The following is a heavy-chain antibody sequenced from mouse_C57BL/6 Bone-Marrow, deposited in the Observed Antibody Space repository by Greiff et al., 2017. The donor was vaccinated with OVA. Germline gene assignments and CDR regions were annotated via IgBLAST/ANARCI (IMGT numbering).Heavy chain of an antibody. CDR1: GYTFTSYW. Sequence: VQLQQPGAELVKPGASVKVSCKASGYTFTSYWMHWVKQRPGQGLEWIGAIYPGNSDTSYNQKFKGKAKLTAVTSASTAYMELSSLTNEDSAVYYCTRTTTVVADYFDYWGQGTTLTVSS. J-gene: IGHJ2*01. V-gene: IGHV1-5*01. D-gene: IGHD1-1*01. CDR2: IYPGNSDT. CDR3: TRTTTVVADYFDY.